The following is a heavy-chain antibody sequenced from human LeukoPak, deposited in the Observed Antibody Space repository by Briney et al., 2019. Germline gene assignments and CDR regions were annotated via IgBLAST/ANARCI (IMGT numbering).Heavy chain of an antibody. CDR3: TRSVFPYYFDC. Sequence: PGGSLRLSCVASGFTFSNYWIHWVRQAPGKGLVWVSRTNNDGSSTTYADFVKGRFTSSRDSAKNTLYLQMDSLRAEDTAVYYCTRSVFPYYFDCWGQGTLVTVSS. J-gene: IGHJ4*02. V-gene: IGHV3-74*01. CDR2: TNNDGSST. D-gene: IGHD3-10*02. CDR1: GFTFSNYW.